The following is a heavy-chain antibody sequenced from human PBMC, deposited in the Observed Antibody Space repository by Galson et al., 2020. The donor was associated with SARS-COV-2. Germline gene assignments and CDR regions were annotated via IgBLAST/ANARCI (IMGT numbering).Heavy chain of an antibody. D-gene: IGHD2-2*01. CDR3: ATGPPYCSSTSCYPNWFDP. CDR2: FDPEDGET. Sequence: SVKVSCKVSGYTLTELSMHWVRQAPGKGLEWMGGFDPEDGETIYAQKFQGRVTMTEDTSTDTAYMELSSLRSEDTAVYYCATGPPYCSSTSCYPNWFDPWGQGTLVTVSS. CDR1: GYTLTELS. J-gene: IGHJ5*02. V-gene: IGHV1-24*01.